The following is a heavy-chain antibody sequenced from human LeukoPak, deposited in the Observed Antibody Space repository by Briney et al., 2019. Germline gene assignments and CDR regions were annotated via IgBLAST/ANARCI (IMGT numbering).Heavy chain of an antibody. Sequence: GSLRLSCAASGFTFSSYAMSWVRQAPGKGLVWVSRINSDGSSTSYADSVKGRFTISRDNAKNTLYLQMNSLRAEDTAVYYCARSGFWSGYYYYYMDVWGKGTTVTVSS. J-gene: IGHJ6*03. CDR1: GFTFSSYA. V-gene: IGHV3-74*01. D-gene: IGHD3-3*01. CDR2: INSDGSST. CDR3: ARSGFWSGYYYYYMDV.